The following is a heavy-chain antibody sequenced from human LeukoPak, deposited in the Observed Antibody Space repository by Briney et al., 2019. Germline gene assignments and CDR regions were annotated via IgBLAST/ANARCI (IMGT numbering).Heavy chain of an antibody. D-gene: IGHD3-22*01. V-gene: IGHV3-30*02. Sequence: GSLRLSCAASGFTFSSYGMHWVRQAPGKGLEWVAFIRYDGSNKYYADSVKGRFTISRDNSKNTLYLQMNSLRAEDTAVYYCAKELSLPRYYYDSSGYIGYWGQGTLVTVSS. CDR1: GFTFSSYG. CDR2: IRYDGSNK. CDR3: AKELSLPRYYYDSSGYIGY. J-gene: IGHJ4*02.